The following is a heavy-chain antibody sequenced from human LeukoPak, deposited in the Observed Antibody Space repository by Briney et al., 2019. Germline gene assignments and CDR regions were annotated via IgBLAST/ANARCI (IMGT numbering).Heavy chain of an antibody. Sequence: PGGSLRLSCAASGFTFSSYGMHWVHQAPGKGLEWVAVISYDGSNKYYADSVKGRFTISRDNSKNTLYLQMNSLRAEDTAVYYCAKDFLPPHRTRYYYGSGSLGRYGMDVWGQGTTVTVSS. CDR3: AKDFLPPHRTRYYYGSGSLGRYGMDV. CDR1: GFTFSSYG. J-gene: IGHJ6*02. D-gene: IGHD3-10*01. CDR2: ISYDGSNK. V-gene: IGHV3-30*18.